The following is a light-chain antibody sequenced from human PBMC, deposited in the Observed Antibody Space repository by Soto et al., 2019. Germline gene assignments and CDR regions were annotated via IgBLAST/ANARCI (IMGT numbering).Light chain of an antibody. Sequence: DIQMTQSPSSLSASVGDRVTITCRASQGITDYLAWYQQKPGQVPNLLIYAASTLQSGVPSLFSGSGSGTDFTLTITGLQPEDVATYYCQNYNSAPWTFGQGTKVEIK. CDR1: QGITDY. CDR3: QNYNSAPWT. V-gene: IGKV1-27*01. J-gene: IGKJ1*01. CDR2: AAS.